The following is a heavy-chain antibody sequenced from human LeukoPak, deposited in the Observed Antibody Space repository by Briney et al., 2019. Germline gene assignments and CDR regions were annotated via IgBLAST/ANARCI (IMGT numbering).Heavy chain of an antibody. CDR3: ARVADCSGGCCFSGVVYFDY. CDR1: GFTFSSYW. V-gene: IGHV3-7*01. CDR2: IKQDGSEK. D-gene: IGHD2-15*01. J-gene: IGHJ4*02. Sequence: GGSLRLSCAASGFTFSSYWMSWVRQAPGKGLEWVANIKQDGSEKYYVDSVKGRFTISRDNAKNSLYLQMNSLRAEDTAVYYCARVADCSGGCCFSGVVYFDYWGQGTLVTVSS.